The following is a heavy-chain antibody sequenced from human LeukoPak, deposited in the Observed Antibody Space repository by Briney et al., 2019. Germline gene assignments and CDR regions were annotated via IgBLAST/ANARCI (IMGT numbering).Heavy chain of an antibody. J-gene: IGHJ4*02. CDR1: AFTFSNYW. Sequence: GGSLRLSCAASAFTFSNYWMSWVRQAPGKGLEWVANIKEDGSEINYVDSVKGRFTISRDNAKNSLYLQMNSLRVDDTAVYYCARGGRVAARPSLYYFDYWGQGTLVTVSS. CDR3: ARGGRVAARPSLYYFDY. D-gene: IGHD6-6*01. V-gene: IGHV3-7*01. CDR2: IKEDGSEI.